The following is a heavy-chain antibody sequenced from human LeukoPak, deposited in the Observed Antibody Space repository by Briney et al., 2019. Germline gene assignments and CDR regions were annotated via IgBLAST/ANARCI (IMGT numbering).Heavy chain of an antibody. CDR3: ARVVPYYDFWSGPVDY. V-gene: IGHV3-64*01. J-gene: IGHJ4*02. CDR2: VSSNGRSA. D-gene: IGHD3-3*01. CDR1: GFSLSSYA. Sequence: GGSLRLSCTASGFSLSSYAMHWVRQAPGKGLEYISAVSSNGRSAYYANTVKGRFTISRDISKNMVYLQMGSLRPEDMAVYYCARVVPYYDFWSGPVDYWGQGILVTVST.